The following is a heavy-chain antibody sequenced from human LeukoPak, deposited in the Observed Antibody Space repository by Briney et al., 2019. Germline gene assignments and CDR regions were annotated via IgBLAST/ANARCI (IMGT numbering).Heavy chain of an antibody. J-gene: IGHJ4*02. Sequence: GASVNVSCKASGYTFTSYYMHWVRQAPGQGLEWMGIINPSGGSASYAQKFQGRVTMTRDTSTSTVYMELSSLRSEDTAVYYCARRSRDGSPQKLYYFDYWGQGTLVTVSS. CDR1: GYTFTSYY. V-gene: IGHV1-46*01. CDR3: ARRSRDGSPQKLYYFDY. CDR2: INPSGGSA. D-gene: IGHD5-24*01.